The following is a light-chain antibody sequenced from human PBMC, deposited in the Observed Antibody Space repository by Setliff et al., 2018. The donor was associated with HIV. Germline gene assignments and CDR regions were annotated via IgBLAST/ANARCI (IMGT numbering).Light chain of an antibody. CDR2: DVS. Sequence: ALTQPRSVSGSPGQSVTISCTGTSNDVGGYTYVSWYQQHPGKAPKLMIYDVSKRPSGVPDRFSGSKSGNAASLTISGLQAEDEADYYCCSYAGIYSYVFGTGTKV. CDR1: SNDVGGYTY. CDR3: CSYAGIYSYV. V-gene: IGLV2-11*01. J-gene: IGLJ1*01.